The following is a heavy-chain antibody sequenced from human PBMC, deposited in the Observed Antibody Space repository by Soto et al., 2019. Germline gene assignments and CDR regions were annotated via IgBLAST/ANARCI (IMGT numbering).Heavy chain of an antibody. V-gene: IGHV4-31*03. CDR2: IRHSGRT. J-gene: IGHJ4*02. CDR3: AGRRPYYFDSSTYVEDY. CDR1: GESISSADFY. Sequence: QVQLQESGPGLVKPSQTLSLTCTVSGESISSADFYWSLIRQHPGQGLERIGYIRHSGRTIYNPSLRSRLHISVGTSANQFSLRLTSVTAADTAVYYCAGRRPYYFDSSTYVEDYWGQGTLVTVSS. D-gene: IGHD3-22*01.